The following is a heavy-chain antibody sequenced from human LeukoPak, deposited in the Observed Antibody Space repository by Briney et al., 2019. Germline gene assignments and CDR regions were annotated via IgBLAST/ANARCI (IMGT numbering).Heavy chain of an antibody. Sequence: PGGSLRLSCAASGFTFSSYAMSWVRQAPGKGLEWVSAISGSGGSTYYADSVKGRFTISRDNSKNTLYLQMNSLRAEDTAVYYCAKSLVFAVAGTRWFDPWGQGTLVTVSS. V-gene: IGHV3-23*01. D-gene: IGHD6-19*01. CDR2: ISGSGGST. J-gene: IGHJ5*02. CDR3: AKSLVFAVAGTRWFDP. CDR1: GFTFSSYA.